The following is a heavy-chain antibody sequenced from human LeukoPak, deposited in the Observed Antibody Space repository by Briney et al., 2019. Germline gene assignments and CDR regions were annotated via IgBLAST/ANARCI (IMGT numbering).Heavy chain of an antibody. CDR3: ARSPTVVTPGDY. Sequence: GESLKISCRGSGYSFASYCIGWVRQMPGKGLEGLGIIYPGDSDTRYSPSFPGQVTISADKSISTAYLQWSSLKASDTAIYYCARSPTVVTPGDYWGQGTLVTVSS. J-gene: IGHJ4*02. CDR2: IYPGDSDT. V-gene: IGHV5-51*01. CDR1: GYSFASYC. D-gene: IGHD4-23*01.